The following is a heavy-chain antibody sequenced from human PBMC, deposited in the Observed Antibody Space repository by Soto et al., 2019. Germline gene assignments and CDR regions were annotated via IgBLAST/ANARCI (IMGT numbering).Heavy chain of an antibody. Sequence: QVQLVQSGAEVKKPGASVKVSCKASGYTFTSYAMHWVRQAPGQRLEWMGWINAGNGNTKYSQKFQGRVTITRDTSASTADMELSSLRSEDTAVYYCARGWASYYYGSGSYLALHWFDPWGQGTLVTVSS. V-gene: IGHV1-3*01. CDR1: GYTFTSYA. CDR3: ARGWASYYYGSGSYLALHWFDP. CDR2: INAGNGNT. J-gene: IGHJ5*02. D-gene: IGHD3-10*01.